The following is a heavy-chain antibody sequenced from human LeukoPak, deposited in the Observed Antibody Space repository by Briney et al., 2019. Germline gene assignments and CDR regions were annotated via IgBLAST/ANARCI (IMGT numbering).Heavy chain of an antibody. Sequence: ASVKVSCKASGYTFTSYDINWERQATGQGLEWMGWMNPNSGNTGYAQKFQGRATITRNTSISTAYMELSSLRSEDTAVYYCAGFEGYQLLGFDPWGQGTLVTVSS. D-gene: IGHD2-2*01. CDR3: AGFEGYQLLGFDP. J-gene: IGHJ5*02. V-gene: IGHV1-8*03. CDR1: GYTFTSYD. CDR2: MNPNSGNT.